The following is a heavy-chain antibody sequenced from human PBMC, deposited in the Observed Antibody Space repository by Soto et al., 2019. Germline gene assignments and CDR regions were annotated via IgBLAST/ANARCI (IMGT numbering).Heavy chain of an antibody. D-gene: IGHD2-15*01. CDR3: ARDIADGCSGGSCYFDWCDP. CDR2: IYYSGST. J-gene: IGHJ5*02. V-gene: IGHV4-31*02. Sequence: TLSLTCTVSGGSISSGGYYWSWIRQHPGKGLEWIGYIYYSGSTYYNPSLKSRVTISVDTSKNQFSLKLSSVTAADTAVYYCARDIADGCSGGSCYFDWCDPWGQGTLVTVS. CDR1: GGSISSGGYY.